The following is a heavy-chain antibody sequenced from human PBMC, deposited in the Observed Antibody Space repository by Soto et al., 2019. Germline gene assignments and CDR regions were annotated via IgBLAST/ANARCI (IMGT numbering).Heavy chain of an antibody. CDR3: AKDPRAWALLLSGFDY. D-gene: IGHD1-26*01. CDR2: ISGSGGST. V-gene: IGHV3-23*01. CDR1: GFTFSSYA. Sequence: EVQLLESGGGLVQPGGSLRLSCAASGFTFSSYAMSWVRQAPGKGLEWVSAISGSGGSTYYADSVKGRFTISRDNSKKPLYLQMNSLRAEDTSVYYCAKDPRAWALLLSGFDYWGQGTLVTVSS. J-gene: IGHJ4*02.